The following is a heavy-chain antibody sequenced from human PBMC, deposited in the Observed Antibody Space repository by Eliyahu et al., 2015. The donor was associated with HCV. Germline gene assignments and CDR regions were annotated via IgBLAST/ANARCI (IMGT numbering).Heavy chain of an antibody. CDR2: IWYDGSNK. D-gene: IGHD2-8*01. Sequence: QVQLVESGGGVVQPGRSLRLSCAASGFTFCXYGXHWVRQAPGKGLEWVAVIWYDGSNKYYADSVKGRFTISRDNSKNTLYLQMNSLRAEDTAVYYCARDSECTNGVCYLEAFGYWGQGTLVTVSS. CDR1: GFTFCXYG. V-gene: IGHV3-33*01. J-gene: IGHJ4*02. CDR3: ARDSECTNGVCYLEAFGY.